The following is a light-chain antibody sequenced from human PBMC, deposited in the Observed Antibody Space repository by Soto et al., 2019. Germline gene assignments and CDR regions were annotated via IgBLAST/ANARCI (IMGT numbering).Light chain of an antibody. V-gene: IGKV1-5*01. J-gene: IGKJ4*01. CDR2: DAY. Sequence: DIPMTQSPSTLSASVGDRVTITCRASQYISSWLAWYQQRQGKAPKLLIYDAYKLERGVPSRFSGSGSGTEFSLTISGLQPDDFATYYCQQYHRYSLTFGEGTTVEIK. CDR3: QQYHRYSLT. CDR1: QYISSW.